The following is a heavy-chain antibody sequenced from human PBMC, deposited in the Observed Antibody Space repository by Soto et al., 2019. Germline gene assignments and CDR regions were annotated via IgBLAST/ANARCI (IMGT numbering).Heavy chain of an antibody. CDR1: GGSINSNNYY. D-gene: IGHD2-15*01. CDR2: IYYSGST. V-gene: IGHV4-39*01. J-gene: IGHJ4*02. Sequence: SETLSLTCTVSGGSINSNNYYWGWIRQPPGKGLEWIGTIYYSGSTYYNPSLKSRVTISVDTSKNQFSLKLSSVTAADTAVYYCARRDSSTHYRYWGQGTLVTVSS. CDR3: ARRDSSTHYRY.